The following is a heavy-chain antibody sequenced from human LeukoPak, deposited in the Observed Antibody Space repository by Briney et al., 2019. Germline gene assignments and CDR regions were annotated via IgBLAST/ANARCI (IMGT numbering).Heavy chain of an antibody. CDR1: GFTFGSYG. V-gene: IGHV3-30*02. CDR3: ARDLGYSSGPNY. J-gene: IGHJ4*02. D-gene: IGHD6-19*01. Sequence: AGSLRLSCAASGFTFGSYGMHWVRQAPGKGLEWVAFIRYDGSNKYYADSVKGRFTISRDNSKNTLYLQMNSLRAEDTAVYYCARDLGYSSGPNYWGQGTRVAVSS. CDR2: IRYDGSNK.